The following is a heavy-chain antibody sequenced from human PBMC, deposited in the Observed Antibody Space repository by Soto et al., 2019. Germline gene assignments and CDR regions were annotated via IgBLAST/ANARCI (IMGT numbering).Heavy chain of an antibody. CDR2: INPSSGAT. D-gene: IGHD2-21*02. CDR1: GYNFIAYY. Sequence: QVQLVQSGAEVKKPGSSVKLSCKASGYNFIAYYIYWVRQAPGQGPEWMGMINPSSGATNYAQKFQGRVTVPRDTSTSTAYWELSSLRSEDAAGYYCAQSCGGDCRHFDAWGQGTLVTVSS. V-gene: IGHV1-46*01. J-gene: IGHJ4*02. CDR3: AQSCGGDCRHFDA.